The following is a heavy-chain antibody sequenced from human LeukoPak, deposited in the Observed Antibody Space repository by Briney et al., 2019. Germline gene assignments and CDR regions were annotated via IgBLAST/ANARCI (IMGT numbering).Heavy chain of an antibody. CDR2: IYYSGST. CDR1: GGSISSYY. CDR3: ARDSRKGPLYYFDY. D-gene: IGHD1-14*01. J-gene: IGHJ4*02. V-gene: IGHV4-59*12. Sequence: SETLSLTCTVSGGSISSYYWSWIRQPPGKGLEWIGYIYYSGSTNYNPSLKSRVTMSVDTSKNQFSLKLSSVTAADTAVYYCARDSRKGPLYYFDYWGQGTLVTVSS.